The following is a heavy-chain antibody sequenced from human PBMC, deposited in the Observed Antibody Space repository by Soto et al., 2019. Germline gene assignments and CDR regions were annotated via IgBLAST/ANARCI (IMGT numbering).Heavy chain of an antibody. CDR2: IYYSGST. J-gene: IGHJ5*02. CDR1: GGSISSSSYY. D-gene: IGHD1-1*01. CDR3: ARDVASEEKYNWNSNWFDP. V-gene: IGHV4-39*02. Sequence: SETLSLTCTVSGGSISSSSYYWGWIRQPPGKGLEWIGSIYYSGSTYYNPSLKSRVTISVDTSKNQFSLKLSSVTAADTAVYYCARDVASEEKYNWNSNWFDPWGQGTLVTVSS.